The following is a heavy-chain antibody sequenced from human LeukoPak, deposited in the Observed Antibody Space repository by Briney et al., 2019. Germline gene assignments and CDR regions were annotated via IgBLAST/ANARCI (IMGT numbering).Heavy chain of an antibody. V-gene: IGHV3-23*01. CDR1: GFTFSSYA. J-gene: IGHJ4*02. D-gene: IGHD3-22*01. CDR2: ISGSGGST. CDR3: AKVYGGYYDSSGYSARESYYFDY. Sequence: GGSLRLSCAASGFTFSSYAMSWFRQAPGKGLEWVSAISGSGGSTYYADSVKGRFTISRDNSKNTLYLQMNSLRAEDTAVYYCAKVYGGYYDSSGYSARESYYFDYWGQGTLVTVSS.